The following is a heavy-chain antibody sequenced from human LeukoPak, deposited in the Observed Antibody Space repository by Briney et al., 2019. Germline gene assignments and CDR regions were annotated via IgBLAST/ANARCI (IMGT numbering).Heavy chain of an antibody. CDR3: ARREGYCGGGCYGYFGY. CDR1: GYTFTSYG. D-gene: IGHD2-21*01. Sequence: ASVKVSCKASGYTFTSYGISWVRQTPGQGLEWMGWITANNGNTKYAQKLQGRVTMTTDTSTRTAYMELRSLRTDDTAVYYCARREGYCGGGCYGYFGYWGQGTPVTVSS. J-gene: IGHJ4*02. V-gene: IGHV1-18*01. CDR2: ITANNGNT.